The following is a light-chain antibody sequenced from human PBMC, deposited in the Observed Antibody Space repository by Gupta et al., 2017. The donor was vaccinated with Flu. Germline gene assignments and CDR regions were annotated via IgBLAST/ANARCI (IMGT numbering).Light chain of an antibody. V-gene: IGLV2-8*01. CDR2: EVS. CDR1: NSDIGGYDY. J-gene: IGLJ3*02. Sequence: QSALTQPPSASGSPGQSVTISCTGTNSDIGGYDYVSWYQHHPGKAPKLIIFEVSKRPSGVPDRFSGSKSGNTASLTVSGLQAVDEAHYYCSSYAGYNTLGLFGGGTKLTVL. CDR3: SSYAGYNTLGL.